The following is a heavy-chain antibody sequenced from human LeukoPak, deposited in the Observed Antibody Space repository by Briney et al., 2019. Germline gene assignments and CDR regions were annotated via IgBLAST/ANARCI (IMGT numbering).Heavy chain of an antibody. CDR3: AKDLSVAVAGDY. J-gene: IGHJ4*02. D-gene: IGHD6-19*01. CDR2: IRYDGSNK. V-gene: IGHV3-30*02. Sequence: PGGSLRLSCAASGFTFSSYGMHWVRQAPGKGLEWVAFIRYDGSNKYYADSVKGRFTISRDNSKNTLYLQMNSLRAEDTAVYYCAKDLSVAVAGDYWGQGTLVTVSS. CDR1: GFTFSSYG.